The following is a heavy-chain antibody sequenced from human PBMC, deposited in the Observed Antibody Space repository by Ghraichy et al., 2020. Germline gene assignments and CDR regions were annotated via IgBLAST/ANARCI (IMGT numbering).Heavy chain of an antibody. CDR1: GFTFSSNC. J-gene: IGHJ2*01. Sequence: GGSLRLSCAASGFTFSSNCMSWVRQAPGKGLEWVSSISYSSTYIYYADSVKGRFTVSRDNAKNSLYLQLSSLGAEDTAVYYCARIAVTGTWYFDLWGHGTLVTVSS. CDR3: ARIAVTGTWYFDL. D-gene: IGHD6-19*01. V-gene: IGHV3-21*01. CDR2: ISYSSTYI.